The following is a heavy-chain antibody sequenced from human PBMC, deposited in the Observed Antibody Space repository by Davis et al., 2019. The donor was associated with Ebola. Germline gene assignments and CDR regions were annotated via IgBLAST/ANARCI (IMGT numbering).Heavy chain of an antibody. CDR2: IYYSGST. J-gene: IGHJ6*02. D-gene: IGHD3-3*01. CDR1: GGSISSSSYY. CDR3: ARIEWPYYYYGMDV. V-gene: IGHV4-39*07. Sequence: SETLSLTCTVSGGSISSSSYYWGWIRQPPGKGLEWIGSIYYSGSTNYNPSLKSRVTISVDTSKNQFSLKLSSVTAADTAVYYCARIEWPYYYYGMDVWGQGTTVTVSS.